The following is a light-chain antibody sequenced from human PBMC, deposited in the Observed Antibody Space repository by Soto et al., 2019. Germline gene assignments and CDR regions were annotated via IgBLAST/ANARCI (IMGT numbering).Light chain of an antibody. CDR1: QSIRNW. V-gene: IGKV1-5*03. CDR3: QQYNGPWP. Sequence: DFQMTQSPSTLSASVGDRVTITCRASQSIRNWLAWFQHQSGKAPKLLIYKASSLESGVPSRFTGSASGTEFPLTTSSLQPDDAAPYIGQQYNGPWPFGQGTRWKSN. J-gene: IGKJ1*01. CDR2: KAS.